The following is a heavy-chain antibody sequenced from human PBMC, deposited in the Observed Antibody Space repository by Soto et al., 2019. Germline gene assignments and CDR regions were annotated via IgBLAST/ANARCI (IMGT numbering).Heavy chain of an antibody. CDR3: AGGPGVARNY. J-gene: IGHJ4*02. Sequence: QLQLQESGSGLVKPSQTLSLTCAVSGGSISSGGYSWSWIRQPPGKGLEWIGYIYHSASTYYNPSLKSRVTRAVDRSRNQVSLKLSSVAAADTAVYCCAGGPGVARNYWGQGTLVTVSS. V-gene: IGHV4-30-2*01. D-gene: IGHD5-12*01. CDR2: IYHSAST. CDR1: GGSISSGGYS.